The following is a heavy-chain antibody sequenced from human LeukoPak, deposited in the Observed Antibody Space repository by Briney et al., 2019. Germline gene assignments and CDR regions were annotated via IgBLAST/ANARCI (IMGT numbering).Heavy chain of an antibody. Sequence: SGPALVKPTQTLTLTCTFSGFSLSTNKMRVSWIRQPPGKALEWLARIDWDDDKFYSTSLKTRLTISKDTSKNQVVLTMTNMDPVDTATYYCARTAGCSSTSCSFDYWGQGTLVTVSS. CDR1: GFSLSTNKMR. CDR2: IDWDDDK. D-gene: IGHD2-2*01. J-gene: IGHJ4*02. V-gene: IGHV2-70*04. CDR3: ARTAGCSSTSCSFDY.